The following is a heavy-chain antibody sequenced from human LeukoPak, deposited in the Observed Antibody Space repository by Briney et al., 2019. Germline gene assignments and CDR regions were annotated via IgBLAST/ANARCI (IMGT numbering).Heavy chain of an antibody. D-gene: IGHD5-18*01. CDR3: ARGRSDTAMVTG. V-gene: IGHV4-59*01. CDR2: IYYSGST. CDR1: GGSFSGYY. J-gene: IGHJ4*02. Sequence: PSETLSLTCAVYGGSFSGYYWSWIRQPPGKGLEWIGYIYYSGSTNYNPSLKSRVTISVDTSKNQFSLKLSSVTAADTAVYYCARGRSDTAMVTGWGQGTLVTVSS.